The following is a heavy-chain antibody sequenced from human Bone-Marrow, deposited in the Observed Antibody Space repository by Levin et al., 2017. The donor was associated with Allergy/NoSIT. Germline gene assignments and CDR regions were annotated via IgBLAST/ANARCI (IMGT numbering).Heavy chain of an antibody. V-gene: IGHV4-4*02. Sequence: SETLSLTCAVSGDSLSGRNWWSWIRQPPGQGLEWIGEIFHSGATNYNPSLNGRASLSLDKSKGQYSLTLKSMTAADTAIYYCARNRGGNISWSGCLDFWGQGTPVTVSS. CDR1: GDSLSGRNW. D-gene: IGHD2/OR15-2a*01. CDR3: ARNRGGNISWSGCLDF. CDR2: IFHSGAT. J-gene: IGHJ4*02.